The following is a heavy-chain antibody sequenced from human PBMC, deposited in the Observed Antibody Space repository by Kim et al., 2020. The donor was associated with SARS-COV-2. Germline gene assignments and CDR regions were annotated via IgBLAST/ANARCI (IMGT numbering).Heavy chain of an antibody. D-gene: IGHD6-13*01. J-gene: IGHJ4*02. CDR3: ARLWGAAAAGYFDY. Sequence: TPTLKSRITISVETSKNQFSLKLSSVAAADTAVYYCARLWGAAAAGYFDYWGQGTLVTVSS. V-gene: IGHV4-39*01.